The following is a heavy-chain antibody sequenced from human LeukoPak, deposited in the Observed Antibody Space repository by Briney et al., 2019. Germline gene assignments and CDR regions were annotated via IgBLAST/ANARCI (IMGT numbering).Heavy chain of an antibody. CDR3: ASATRRIGWGFEY. V-gene: IGHV4-38-2*02. Sequence: SETLSLTCTVSGYSINSGYYWGWLRQPPGKGLEWTGSIYHSGSTYYKSFFKNRVTISVDTSKNQFSLKLSSVTAADTAVYYCASATRRIGWGFEYWGQGTLVTVSS. CDR2: IYHSGST. D-gene: IGHD3-16*01. CDR1: GYSINSGYY. J-gene: IGHJ4*02.